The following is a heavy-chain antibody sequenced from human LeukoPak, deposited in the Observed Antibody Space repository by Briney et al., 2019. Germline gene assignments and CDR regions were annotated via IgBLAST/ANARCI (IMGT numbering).Heavy chain of an antibody. V-gene: IGHV4-4*07. Sequence: SETLSLTCTVSGGSISSYYWSWIRQPAGKGLEWIGRIYTSRSTNYNPSLKSRVTMSVDTSKNQFSLKLSSVTAADTAVYYCARESRECSSTSCYGAFDIWGQGTMVTVSS. D-gene: IGHD2-2*01. CDR3: ARESRECSSTSCYGAFDI. CDR2: IYTSRST. J-gene: IGHJ3*02. CDR1: GGSISSYY.